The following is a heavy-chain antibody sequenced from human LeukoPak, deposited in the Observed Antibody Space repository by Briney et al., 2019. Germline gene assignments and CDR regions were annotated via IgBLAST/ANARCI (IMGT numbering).Heavy chain of an antibody. V-gene: IGHV1-2*02. D-gene: IGHD3-3*01. CDR1: GYTFTSYY. CDR3: AVWKGYVDFWSGPFDY. J-gene: IGHJ4*02. CDR2: INPNNGGT. Sequence: ASVKVSCKASGYTFTSYYMHWVRQAPGQGLEWMGWINPNNGGTKYEQKFQGRVTMTRDTSISTAYMELSRLRSDDTAVYYCAVWKGYVDFWSGPFDYWGQGTLVTVSS.